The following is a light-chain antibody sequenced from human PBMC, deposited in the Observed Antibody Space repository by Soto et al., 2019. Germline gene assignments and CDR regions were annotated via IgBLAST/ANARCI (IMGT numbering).Light chain of an antibody. CDR3: QQRSNWLT. Sequence: EIVLTQSPATLSLSPGERATLSCRASQSVSSYLAWYQQKPGQAPRLLIYDASNRATVIPARFSGSGSGTDFTLTISSLEPEYFAVYYCQQRSNWLTFGGGTKVEIK. J-gene: IGKJ4*01. CDR2: DAS. CDR1: QSVSSY. V-gene: IGKV3-11*01.